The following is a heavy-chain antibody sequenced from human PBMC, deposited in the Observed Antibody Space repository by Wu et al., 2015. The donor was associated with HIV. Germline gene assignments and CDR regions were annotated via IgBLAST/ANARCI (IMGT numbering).Heavy chain of an antibody. CDR2: ISPYNGDT. CDR1: GYRFTVYG. CDR3: ARAAYYDSRGYYYE. J-gene: IGHJ4*02. V-gene: IGHV1-18*01. D-gene: IGHD3-22*01. Sequence: QVDLVQSGAELKKPGASVRVSCKASGYRFTVYGITWVRQAPGQGLKWMGWISPYNGDTNYAQNFQGRLTLTTDTSTATAYMELRSLRSDDTAIYYCARAAYYDSRGYYYEWGQGTLVTVSS.